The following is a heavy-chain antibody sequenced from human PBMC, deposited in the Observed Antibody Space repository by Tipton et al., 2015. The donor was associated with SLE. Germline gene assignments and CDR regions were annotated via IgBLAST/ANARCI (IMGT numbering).Heavy chain of an antibody. Sequence: SLRLSCAASGFTFTYYGMHWVRQTPGKGLEWVAIIWDNGNNKYYADSVKGRFTISRDNSQNTLFLQMNSLRVEDTAVYYCARHIGTTNGYFDYWGQGTLVSVSS. CDR3: ARHIGTTNGYFDY. CDR1: GFTFTYYG. CDR2: IWDNGNNK. V-gene: IGHV3-33*01. J-gene: IGHJ4*02. D-gene: IGHD2-8*01.